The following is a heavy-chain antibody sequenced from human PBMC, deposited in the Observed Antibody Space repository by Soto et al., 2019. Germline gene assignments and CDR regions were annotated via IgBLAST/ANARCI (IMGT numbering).Heavy chain of an antibody. CDR3: VSESTVTDAFDI. J-gene: IGHJ3*02. CDR2: VYSGGGT. Sequence: SETLSLTCTVSGGSLRGYSWSWIRQSPGKGLEWIGYVYSGGGTNYSPSFMGRVTISVDTTDNQFSLKLNSVTAADTAVYYCVSESTVTDAFDIWGQGTMVTVS. CDR1: GGSLRGYS. V-gene: IGHV4-59*01. D-gene: IGHD4-17*01.